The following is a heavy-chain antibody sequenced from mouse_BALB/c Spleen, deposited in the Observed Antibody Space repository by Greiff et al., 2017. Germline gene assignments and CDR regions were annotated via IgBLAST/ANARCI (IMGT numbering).Heavy chain of an antibody. CDR2: IWSGGST. Sequence: VQGVESGPGLVQPSQSLSITCTVSGFSLTSYGVHWVRQSPGKGLEWLGVIWSGGSTDYNAAFISRLSISKDNSKSQVFFKMNSLQANDTAIYYCARETGNYVPYFDYWGQGTTLTVSS. V-gene: IGHV2-2*02. CDR1: GFSLTSYG. J-gene: IGHJ2*01. CDR3: ARETGNYVPYFDY. D-gene: IGHD2-1*01.